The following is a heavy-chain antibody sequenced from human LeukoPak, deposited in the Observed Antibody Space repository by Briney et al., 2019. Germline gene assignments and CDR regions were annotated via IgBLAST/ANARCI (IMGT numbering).Heavy chain of an antibody. CDR3: ASHIVATTEEYFQH. J-gene: IGHJ1*01. CDR2: ISSSSSYT. Sequence: PGGSLRLSCAASGFTFSDYYMSWIRQAPGKGLEWVSYISSSSSYTNYADSVKGRFTISRGNAKNSLYLQMNSLRAEDTAVYYCASHIVATTEEYFQHWGQGTLVTVSS. CDR1: GFTFSDYY. D-gene: IGHD5-12*01. V-gene: IGHV3-11*06.